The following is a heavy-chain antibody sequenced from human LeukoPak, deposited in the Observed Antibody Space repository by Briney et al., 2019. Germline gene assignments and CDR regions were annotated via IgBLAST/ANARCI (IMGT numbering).Heavy chain of an antibody. CDR1: GLTFSTHV. CDR2: ISGSGGST. J-gene: IGHJ4*02. D-gene: IGHD1-1*01. Sequence: PGGSLTLSCAASGLTFSTHVMSWVRQAPGKGLEWVSAISGSGGSTYYADSMKGRLTISRDNSKNTLYLQMNSLGADDTAVYYWAKGNWRYFDYWGQGTLVTVSS. V-gene: IGHV3-23*01. CDR3: AKGNWRYFDY.